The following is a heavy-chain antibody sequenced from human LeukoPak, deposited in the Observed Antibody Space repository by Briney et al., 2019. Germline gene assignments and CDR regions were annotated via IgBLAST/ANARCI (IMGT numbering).Heavy chain of an antibody. CDR2: MNPNRGNT. D-gene: IGHD4-17*01. J-gene: IGHJ4*01. V-gene: IGHV1-8*01. CDR3: ASFGYGDYRYYFDY. CDR1: GYTFTSYD. Sequence: ASVKVSCKASGYTFTSYDINWVRQATGQGLEWMGWMNPNRGNTGYAQKFQGRVTMTRNTSISTAYMELSSLRSEDTAVYYCASFGYGDYRYYFDYWGQGTLVTVSS.